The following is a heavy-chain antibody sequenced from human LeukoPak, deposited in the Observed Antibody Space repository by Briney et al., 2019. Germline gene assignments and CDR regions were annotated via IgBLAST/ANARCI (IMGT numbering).Heavy chain of an antibody. CDR3: PRDPGNSWPPHY. CDR1: GCTFSNYG. Sequence: GGSLRLSCAASGCTFSNYGMHWVRQAPGRGLEWLALIWYDGTKKSYADSVKGRFTISRDNSKKTLHLQMDSLRAEDTAVYYCPRDPGNSWPPHYWGQGTLVTVSS. CDR2: IWYDGTKK. V-gene: IGHV3-33*01. D-gene: IGHD1-1*01. J-gene: IGHJ4*02.